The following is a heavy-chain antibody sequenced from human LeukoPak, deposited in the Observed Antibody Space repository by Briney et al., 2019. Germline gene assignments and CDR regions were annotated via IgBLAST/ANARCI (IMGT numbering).Heavy chain of an antibody. D-gene: IGHD3-22*01. CDR3: VRDHYYNSSGYTFGY. J-gene: IGHJ4*02. CDR2: IYTSGST. V-gene: IGHV4-61*02. Sequence: SETLSLTCTVSGGSISSGSYYWSWIRQPAGKGLEWIGRIYTSGSTNYNPSLKSRVTISVDTSKNQFSLKLSSVSAADTAVYYCVRDHYYNSSGYTFGYWGQGTLVTVSS. CDR1: GGSISSGSYY.